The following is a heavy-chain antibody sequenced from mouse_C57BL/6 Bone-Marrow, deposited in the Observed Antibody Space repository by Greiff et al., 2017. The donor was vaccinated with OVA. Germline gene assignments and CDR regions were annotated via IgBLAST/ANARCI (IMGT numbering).Heavy chain of an antibody. CDR2: IDPSDSYT. D-gene: IGHD4-1*01. CDR1: GYTFTSYW. Sequence: QVQLQQSGAELVRPGTSVKLSCKASGYTFTSYWMHWVKQRPGQGLEWIGVIDPSDSYTNYNQKFKGKATLTVDTSSSTAYMQLSSLTSENSAVYYCASGWDDYAMDYWGQGTSVTVSS. CDR3: ASGWDDYAMDY. V-gene: IGHV1-59*01. J-gene: IGHJ4*01.